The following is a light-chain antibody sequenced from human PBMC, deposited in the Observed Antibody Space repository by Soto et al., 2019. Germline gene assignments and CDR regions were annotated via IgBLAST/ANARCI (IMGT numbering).Light chain of an antibody. CDR1: SGDIGSYNR. J-gene: IGLJ1*01. V-gene: IGLV2-14*01. CDR3: SSYTNINTRACV. Sequence: QSVVTQPASVSGSPGQSMTISCTGTSGDIGSYNRVSWYQQHPGKAPKLIIYEVTDRPSGVSNRFSGSKSGNTASLTISGLQAEDEAEYYCSSYTNINTRACVIGTGTKVTVL. CDR2: EVT.